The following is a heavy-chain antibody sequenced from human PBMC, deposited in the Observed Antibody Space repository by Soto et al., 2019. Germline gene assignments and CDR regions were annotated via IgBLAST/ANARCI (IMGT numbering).Heavy chain of an antibody. J-gene: IGHJ6*02. CDR1: GYSFTTYG. D-gene: IGHD6-6*01. CDR2: ISGYNGNT. Sequence: QVQLVQSRGEVKKPGASVKVSCKTSGYSFTTYGISWVRQAPGQGLEWMGWISGYNGNTNYAPKLQGRVTMTTDTTTITAYMELRSLRSDDTAVYYCAREGPSPYYYYGMDVWGQGSTVTVSS. CDR3: AREGPSPYYYYGMDV. V-gene: IGHV1-18*01.